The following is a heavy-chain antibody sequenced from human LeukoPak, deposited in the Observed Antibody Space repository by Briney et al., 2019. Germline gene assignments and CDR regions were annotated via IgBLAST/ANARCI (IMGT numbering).Heavy chain of an antibody. CDR1: GFTSSTYA. V-gene: IGHV3-23*01. CDR3: AKKWGAYFDY. D-gene: IGHD3-16*01. Sequence: GGSLRLSCAASGFTSSTYAMSWVRQAPGKGLEWVSDISGSGVNTYYADSVKGRFTISRDNPKNTLYLEMNSLRAEDTAVYYCAKKWGAYFDYWGQGTLVTVSS. CDR2: ISGSGVNT. J-gene: IGHJ4*02.